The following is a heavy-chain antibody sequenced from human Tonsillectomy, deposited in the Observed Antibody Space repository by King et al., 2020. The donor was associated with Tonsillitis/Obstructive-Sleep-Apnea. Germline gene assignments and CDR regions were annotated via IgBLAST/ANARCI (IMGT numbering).Heavy chain of an antibody. V-gene: IGHV4-59*01. Sequence: VQLQESGPGLVKPSETLSLTCTVSGDSINSYYWSWIRQPPGKGLEWIGYISYSGNTNYNPSLKSRVTISIDTSKNQFSLKLRSVTAADTAVYYCAGSKGSGSYFDYWGQGTPVTVSS. CDR3: AGSKGSGSYFDY. J-gene: IGHJ4*02. D-gene: IGHD3-3*01. CDR1: GDSINSYY. CDR2: ISYSGNT.